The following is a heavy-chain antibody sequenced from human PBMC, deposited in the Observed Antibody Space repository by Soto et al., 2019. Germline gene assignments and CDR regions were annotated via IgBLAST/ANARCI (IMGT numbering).Heavy chain of an antibody. V-gene: IGHV4-61*08. CDR3: AREGCGGGACYSGYKSGIDY. J-gene: IGHJ4*02. D-gene: IGHD2-15*01. CDR2: VCYSGST. CDR1: CGSISRCGYY. Sequence: SETLSLRWSISCGSISRCGYYCTWIRQHQGNGXEGIGYVCYSGSTNHNPSVQSRVIISTDTYKNQFSLRLSYVTTADTPMYYCAREGCGGGACYSGYKSGIDYWGQGTLVTVSS.